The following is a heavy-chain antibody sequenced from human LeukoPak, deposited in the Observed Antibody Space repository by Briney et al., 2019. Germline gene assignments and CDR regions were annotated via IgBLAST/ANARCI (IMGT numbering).Heavy chain of an antibody. CDR1: GFTFSSYS. Sequence: GGSLRLSCAASGFTFSSYSMNWVRQAPGKGLAWVSSISSSSSYIYYADSVKGRFTISRDNAKNSLYLQMNSLRAEDTAVYYCARDLDGYDFWSGPPDYWGQGTLVIVSS. D-gene: IGHD3-3*01. CDR2: ISSSSSYI. J-gene: IGHJ4*02. CDR3: ARDLDGYDFWSGPPDY. V-gene: IGHV3-21*01.